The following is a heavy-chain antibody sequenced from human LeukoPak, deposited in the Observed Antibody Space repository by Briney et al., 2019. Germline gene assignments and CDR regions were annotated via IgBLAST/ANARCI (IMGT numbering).Heavy chain of an antibody. Sequence: SETLSLTCAVYGGSFSGYYWSWIRQPPGKGLEWIGEINHSGSTNYNPSLKSRVTISVDTSKNQFSLKLSSVTAADTAVYYCARVAYYYDSSGYHGTFDYWGQGTLATVSS. CDR3: ARVAYYYDSSGYHGTFDY. V-gene: IGHV4-34*01. CDR2: INHSGST. CDR1: GGSFSGYY. J-gene: IGHJ4*02. D-gene: IGHD3-22*01.